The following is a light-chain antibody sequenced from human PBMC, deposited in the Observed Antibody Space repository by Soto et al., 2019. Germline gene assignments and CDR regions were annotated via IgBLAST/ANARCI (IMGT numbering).Light chain of an antibody. V-gene: IGLV3-1*01. Sequence: SYELTQPPSVSVSPGQTASITCSGDKLGDKYACWYQQKPGQSPALVIYQDTKRPSGIPERFSGSNSGNTATLTISGTQAMDEADYYCQAWDSSTVEFGGGTQLTAL. CDR3: QAWDSSTVE. CDR2: QDT. J-gene: IGLJ3*02. CDR1: KLGDKY.